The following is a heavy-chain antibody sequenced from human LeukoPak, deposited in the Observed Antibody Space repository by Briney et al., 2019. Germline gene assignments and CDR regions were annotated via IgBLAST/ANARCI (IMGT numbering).Heavy chain of an antibody. Sequence: SVKVSCKASGGTFSSYAISWVRQAPGQGLEWMGGIIPIFSTANYAQKFQGRDTITADESTSTAYMELSSLRSEDTAVYYCARVGRITMVRGVISGAFDIWGQGTMVTVSS. V-gene: IGHV1-69*13. D-gene: IGHD3-10*01. CDR3: ARVGRITMVRGVISGAFDI. CDR2: IIPIFSTA. J-gene: IGHJ3*02. CDR1: GGTFSSYA.